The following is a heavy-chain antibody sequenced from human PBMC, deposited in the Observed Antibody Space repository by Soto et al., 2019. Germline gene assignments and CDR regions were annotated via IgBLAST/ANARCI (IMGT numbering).Heavy chain of an antibody. V-gene: IGHV5-51*01. CDR1: GYSFTSYW. Sequence: GESLKISCKGSGYSFTSYWIGWVRQMPGKGLEWMGIIYPGDSDTRYSPSFQGQVTISADKSISTAYLQWSSLKASDTAMYYCARLKSNPTYYDSSGPTDAFDIWGQGTMVTVSS. J-gene: IGHJ3*02. CDR3: ARLKSNPTYYDSSGPTDAFDI. D-gene: IGHD3-22*01. CDR2: IYPGDSDT.